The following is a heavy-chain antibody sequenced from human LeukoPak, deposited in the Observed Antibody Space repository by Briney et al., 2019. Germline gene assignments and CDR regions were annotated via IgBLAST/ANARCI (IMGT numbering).Heavy chain of an antibody. D-gene: IGHD1-1*01. CDR1: GYTFTNND. Sequence: ASVKVSCKASGYTFTNNDIHWVRQATGQGLEWMGWMHPNSDDTGYAQKFQGRVTMTRNTSISTAYMELSSLRPEDTAVYYCARHFGTGDNFDYWGQGTLLIVSS. J-gene: IGHJ4*02. CDR3: ARHFGTGDNFDY. V-gene: IGHV1-8*01. CDR2: MHPNSDDT.